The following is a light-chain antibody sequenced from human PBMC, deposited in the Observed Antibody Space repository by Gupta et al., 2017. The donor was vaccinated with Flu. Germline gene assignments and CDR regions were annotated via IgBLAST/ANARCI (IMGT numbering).Light chain of an antibody. V-gene: IGLV6-57*01. CDR2: DDN. J-gene: IGLJ3*02. CDR3: QSYDVDSLV. Sequence: FLLTQPHSVSASPGEPITISCTRSSGNIADRYVQWYQQRPGSSPTTVIYDDNHRPSGVPDRFSGSIDRSSNSASLTISRLKPDDEADYYCQSYDVDSLVFGGGTKVTVL. CDR1: SGNIADRY.